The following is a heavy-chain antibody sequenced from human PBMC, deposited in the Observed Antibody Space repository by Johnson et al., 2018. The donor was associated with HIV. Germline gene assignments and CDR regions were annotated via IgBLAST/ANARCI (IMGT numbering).Heavy chain of an antibody. V-gene: IGHV3-66*03. CDR1: GFTVSSNY. D-gene: IGHD3-16*01. CDR3: AKDPRYKYGGAFDI. J-gene: IGHJ3*02. CDR2: IYSGGTT. Sequence: VQLVESGGGLIQPGGSLRLSCVGSGFTVSSNYMSWVRQAPGKGLEWVSVIYSGGTTHYADSVKGRSTISRDNAKNTLYLQMNSLTIDDTAVYYCAKDPRYKYGGAFDIWGQGTMVTVSS.